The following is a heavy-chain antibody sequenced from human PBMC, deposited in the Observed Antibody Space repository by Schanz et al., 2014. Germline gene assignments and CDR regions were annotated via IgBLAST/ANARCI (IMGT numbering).Heavy chain of an antibody. D-gene: IGHD3-10*01. CDR3: VRDELLWFGEVLSLDY. Sequence: VHLLESGGGLVEPGGSLRLSCLASGFAFSSYGMSWVRQAPGKGLEWVSAISGSGGSTYYADSVKGRFTISRDNSNKTVDLQMNSLRAEDTALYYCVRDELLWFGEVLSLDYWGQGALVTVSS. CDR1: GFAFSSYG. V-gene: IGHV3-23*01. CDR2: ISGSGGST. J-gene: IGHJ4*02.